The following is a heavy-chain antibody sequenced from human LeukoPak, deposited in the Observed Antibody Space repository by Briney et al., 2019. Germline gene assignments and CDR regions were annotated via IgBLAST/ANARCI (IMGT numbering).Heavy chain of an antibody. V-gene: IGHV3-23*01. CDR2: ISGSGGST. D-gene: IGHD3-22*01. Sequence: QSGGSLRLSCAASGFTFSSYAMSWVRQAPGKGLEWVSAISGSGGSTYYADSVKGRFTISRDNSKNTLYLQMNCLRAEDTAVYYCAKDMDSGYYNSDYWGQGTLVTVSS. CDR3: AKDMDSGYYNSDY. CDR1: GFTFSSYA. J-gene: IGHJ4*02.